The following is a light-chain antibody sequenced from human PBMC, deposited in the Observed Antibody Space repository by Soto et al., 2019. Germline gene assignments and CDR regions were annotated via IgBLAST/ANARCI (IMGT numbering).Light chain of an antibody. CDR3: QEYDSTPHT. J-gene: IGKJ4*01. CDR1: QNGLYSSNNKNY. V-gene: IGKV4-1*01. CDR2: WAS. Sequence: DIVMTQSPDSLAVSLGERATINCKSSQNGLYSSNNKNYLAWYQQKPGQPPKVLIYWASTRESGVPDQLSVSVSRIDFPCSIARLQAEDVAVYYCQEYDSTPHTFGSGTKVEIK.